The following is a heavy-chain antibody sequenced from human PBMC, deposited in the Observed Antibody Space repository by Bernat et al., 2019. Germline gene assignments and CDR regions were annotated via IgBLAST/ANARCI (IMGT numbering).Heavy chain of an antibody. Sequence: EVQLLESGGTSVQAGGSLRLSCVASGFTFGDYALSWVRQAPGKGLEWVSFIRNKAYGGTTEYAASVKGRFTISRDDSKSIAYLQMNSLETEDTAVYYCTRGGASAQYYFDYWGQGTLVTVSS. CDR3: TRGGASAQYYFDY. V-gene: IGHV3-49*04. CDR2: IRNKAYGGTT. J-gene: IGHJ4*02. CDR1: GFTFGDYA.